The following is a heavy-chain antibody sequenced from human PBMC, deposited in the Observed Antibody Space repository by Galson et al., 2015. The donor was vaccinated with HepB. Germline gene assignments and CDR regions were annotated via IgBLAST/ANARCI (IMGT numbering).Heavy chain of an antibody. Sequence: SLRLSCAASGFTFSNAWMNWVRQTPGEGLEWVGRIKSKTDGGTTDYAAPVKGRFTISRDDSKNTLYLQMYSLKTEDTAVYYCTTDQRSYDFWGGYYFDPWTWGQGTLVTVSS. D-gene: IGHD3-3*01. CDR2: IKSKTDGGTT. CDR3: TTDQRSYDFWGGYYFDPWT. J-gene: IGHJ4*02. CDR1: GFTFSNAW. V-gene: IGHV3-15*07.